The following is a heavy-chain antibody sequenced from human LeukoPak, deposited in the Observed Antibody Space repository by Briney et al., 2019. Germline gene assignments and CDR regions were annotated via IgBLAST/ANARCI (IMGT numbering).Heavy chain of an antibody. CDR3: ARARTYYDSSGEYFDY. D-gene: IGHD3-22*01. J-gene: IGHJ4*02. V-gene: IGHV1-2*06. Sequence: ASVKVSCTASGYTFTGYYMHWVRQAPGQELEWMGRINPNSGGTNYAQKFQGRVTMTRDTSISTAYMELSRLRSDDTAVYYCARARTYYDSSGEYFDYWGQGTLVTVSS. CDR1: GYTFTGYY. CDR2: INPNSGGT.